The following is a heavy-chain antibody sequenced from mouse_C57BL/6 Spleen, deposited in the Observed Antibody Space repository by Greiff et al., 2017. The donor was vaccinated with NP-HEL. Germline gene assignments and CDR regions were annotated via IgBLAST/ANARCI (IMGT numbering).Heavy chain of an antibody. CDR2: IYPRSGNT. CDR1: GYTFTSYG. J-gene: IGHJ2*01. CDR3: AGSNYR. Sequence: QVQLQQSGAELARPGASVKLSCKASGYTFTSYGISWVKQRTGQGLEWIGEIYPRSGNTYYNEKFKGKATLTADKSSSTAYMELRSLTSEDSAVYFCAGSNYRWGQGTTLTVSS. V-gene: IGHV1-81*01. D-gene: IGHD2-5*01.